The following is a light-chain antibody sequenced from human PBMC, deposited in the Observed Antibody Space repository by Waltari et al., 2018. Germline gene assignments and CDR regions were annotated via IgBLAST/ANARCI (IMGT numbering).Light chain of an antibody. CDR1: KLGDKY. J-gene: IGLJ2*01. CDR2: LDT. V-gene: IGLV3-1*01. CDR3: QAWDSSTVV. Sequence: SYDLTQPPSVSVSPGQTASISCSGDKLGDKYASWYQQKPGQSPVLVIYLDTKRPSGIPERFSGSNSGNTATLTISGTQAMDEADYYCQAWDSSTVVFGGGTKLTVL.